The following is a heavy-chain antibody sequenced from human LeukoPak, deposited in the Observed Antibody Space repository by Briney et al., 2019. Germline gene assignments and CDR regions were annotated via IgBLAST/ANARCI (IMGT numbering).Heavy chain of an antibody. CDR1: GGSISSYF. CDR2: IYYSGST. Sequence: PSETLSLTCTASGGSISSYFWSWLRQPPGKGLEWIGYIYYSGSTNYNPSLKSRVTISVDTSKNQFSLKLSSVTAADTAVYYCARGKLGMGAFDIWGQGTMVTVSS. J-gene: IGHJ3*02. CDR3: ARGKLGMGAFDI. D-gene: IGHD7-27*01. V-gene: IGHV4-59*01.